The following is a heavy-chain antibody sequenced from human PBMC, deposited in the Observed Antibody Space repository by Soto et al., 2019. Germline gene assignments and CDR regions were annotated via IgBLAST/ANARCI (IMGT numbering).Heavy chain of an antibody. Sequence: SGGSLRLSCAASGFTFDDYGMSWVRQAPGKGLEWVSGINWNGGSTGYADSVKGRFTISRDNAKNSLYLQMNSLRAEDTALYYCARDGSGSYYPIYGMDVWGQGTTVTVSS. D-gene: IGHD3-10*01. V-gene: IGHV3-20*04. CDR3: ARDGSGSYYPIYGMDV. CDR1: GFTFDDYG. J-gene: IGHJ6*02. CDR2: INWNGGST.